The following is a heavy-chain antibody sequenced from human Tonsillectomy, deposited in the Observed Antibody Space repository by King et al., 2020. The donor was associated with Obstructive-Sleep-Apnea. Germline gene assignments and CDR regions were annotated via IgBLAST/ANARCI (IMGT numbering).Heavy chain of an antibody. J-gene: IGHJ6*02. D-gene: IGHD3-10*01. CDR1: GGSFSGYY. CDR2: INHSGST. Sequence: VQLQQWGAGLLKPSETLSLTCAVYGGSFSGYYWSWIRQPPGKGLEWIGEINHSGSTNYNPSLKSRVTISVDTSKNQFSLKLSSVTAADTAVYYCARGGVLLWFRESYYYGMDVWGQGTTVTVSS. CDR3: ARGGVLLWFRESYYYGMDV. V-gene: IGHV4-34*01.